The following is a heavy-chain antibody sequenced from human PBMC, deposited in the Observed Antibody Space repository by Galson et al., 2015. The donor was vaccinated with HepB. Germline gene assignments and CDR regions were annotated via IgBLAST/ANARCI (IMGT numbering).Heavy chain of an antibody. CDR2: IKSNSDGGTT. J-gene: IGHJ1*01. V-gene: IGHV3-15*01. CDR3: TTRQNPLG. CDR1: GFTFNNAW. D-gene: IGHD3-3*02. Sequence: SLRLSCAASGFTFNNAWMSWVRQAPGKGLEWVGRIKSNSDGGTTDYAAPVKGRFTISRDDSKNTVYLQMNSLKTEGTAVYYCTTRQNPLGWGQGNLVTGSS.